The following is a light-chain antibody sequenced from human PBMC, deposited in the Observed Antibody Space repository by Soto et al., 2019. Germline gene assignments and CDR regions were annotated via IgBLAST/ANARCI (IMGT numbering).Light chain of an antibody. V-gene: IGLV3-21*02. CDR3: QVWDTGNDHVV. CDR1: NIKSKS. J-gene: IGLJ2*01. CDR2: DDS. Sequence: SYELTQPPSVSVAPGQTARITCGGNNIKSKSVHWYQQRPGQAPVLVVHDDSDRPSGIPERFSGSNSENTATLIITRVEDVEEADYYCQVWDTGNDHVVFGGGTKLTVL.